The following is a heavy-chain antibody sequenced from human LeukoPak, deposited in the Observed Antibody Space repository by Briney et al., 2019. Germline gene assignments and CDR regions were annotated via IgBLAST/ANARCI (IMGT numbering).Heavy chain of an antibody. CDR2: IVAGGDG. J-gene: IGHJ3*01. CDR3: ARDPNGDYIGAFDF. Sequence: SGGSLRLSCVASGFTFSRYAMIWVRQAPGKGLEWVSAIVAGGDGKYADSVKGRFTVSRDNSKNTLYLQMNGLTAEDTAVYFCARDPNGDYIGAFDFRGQGTRVTVSS. CDR1: GFTFSRYA. V-gene: IGHV3-23*01. D-gene: IGHD4-17*01.